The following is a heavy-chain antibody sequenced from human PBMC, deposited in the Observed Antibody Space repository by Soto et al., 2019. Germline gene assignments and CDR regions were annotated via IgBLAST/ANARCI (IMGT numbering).Heavy chain of an antibody. CDR3: ARDKGSSSSGYYYGMDV. V-gene: IGHV1-69*13. CDR2: IIPIFGTA. Sequence: AASVNVSCKASGGTFSSYAISWVRQAPGQGLEWMGGIIPIFGTANYAQKFQGRVTITADESTSTAYMELSSLRSEDTAVYYCARDKGSSSSGYYYGMDVWGQGTTVTVSS. D-gene: IGHD6-6*01. CDR1: GGTFSSYA. J-gene: IGHJ6*02.